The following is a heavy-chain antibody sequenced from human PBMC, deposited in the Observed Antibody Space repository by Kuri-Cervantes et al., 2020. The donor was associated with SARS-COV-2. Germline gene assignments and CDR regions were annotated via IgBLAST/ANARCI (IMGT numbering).Heavy chain of an antibody. CDR2: IYTSGST. V-gene: IGHV4-4*07. CDR1: GGSISSYY. J-gene: IGHJ4*02. Sequence: GSLRLSWTVSGGSISSYYWSWIRQPAGKGPEWIGRIYTSGSTNYNPSLKSRVTMSVDTSRNQFSLKLSSVTAADTAVYYCARGENTIWEFDYWGQGTLVTVSS. CDR3: ARGENTIWEFDY. D-gene: IGHD2/OR15-2a*01.